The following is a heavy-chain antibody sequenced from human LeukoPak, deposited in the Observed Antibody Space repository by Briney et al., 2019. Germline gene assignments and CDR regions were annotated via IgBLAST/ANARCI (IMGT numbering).Heavy chain of an antibody. CDR1: ALTFSSYG. CDR2: IWYVGSNK. D-gene: IGHD3-9*01. V-gene: IGHV3-33*01. CDR3: ARESLVYYDILTGYSPLDY. J-gene: IGHJ4*02. Sequence: GTSLSLSQPPAALTFSSYGMHSGRQAPGRGLEWVSVIWYVGSNKYYADSVKARFTIPRDNAKNTLYLQMNSLRAEVTAVYYCARESLVYYDILTGYSPLDYWGQGTLVTVSS.